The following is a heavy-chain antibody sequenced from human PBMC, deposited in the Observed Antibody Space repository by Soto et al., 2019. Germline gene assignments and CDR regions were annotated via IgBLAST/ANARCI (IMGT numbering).Heavy chain of an antibody. J-gene: IGHJ4*02. V-gene: IGHV3-23*01. CDR3: AKGGHYYNGSPVDFDF. CDR1: GFIFKNSG. Sequence: LRLSCTASGFIFKNSGMNWVLQAPGKGLEWVSIITDSGDTTYYADSVKGRFTISRDNSKNTLYLQMNGLRAEDTAVYYCAKGGHYYNGSPVDFDFWGPGTLVTAPQ. CDR2: ITDSGDTT. D-gene: IGHD3-22*01.